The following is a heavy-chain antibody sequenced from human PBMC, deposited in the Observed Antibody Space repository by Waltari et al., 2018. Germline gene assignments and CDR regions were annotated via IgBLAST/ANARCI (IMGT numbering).Heavy chain of an antibody. CDR2: MNSDGSST. V-gene: IGHV3-74*01. Sequence: EVQLVESGGGLVQPGGSLRLSCEASGFTFSNYWMAWVRQAPGKGLVWVERMNSDGSSTNYADSGRGRFTISRDNAKNTLHLQMNSLRAEDTAVYYCARDPNRKFDYWGQGTLVTVSS. J-gene: IGHJ4*02. CDR1: GFTFSNYW. D-gene: IGHD7-27*01. CDR3: ARDPNRKFDY.